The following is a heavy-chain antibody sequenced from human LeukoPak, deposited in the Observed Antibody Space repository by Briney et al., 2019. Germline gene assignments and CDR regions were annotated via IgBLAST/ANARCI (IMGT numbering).Heavy chain of an antibody. J-gene: IGHJ4*02. Sequence: SVKVSCKASGGTFSSYAISWVRQAPGQGLEWMGRIIPIFGTANYAQKFQGRVTITTDESTSTAYTELSSLRSEDTAVYYCAEGWSSSSSFDYWGQGTLVTVSS. V-gene: IGHV1-69*05. CDR2: IIPIFGTA. D-gene: IGHD6-6*01. CDR3: AEGWSSSSSFDY. CDR1: GGTFSSYA.